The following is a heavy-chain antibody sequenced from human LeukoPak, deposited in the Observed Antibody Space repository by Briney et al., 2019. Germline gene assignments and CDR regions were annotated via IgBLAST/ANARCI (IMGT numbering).Heavy chain of an antibody. J-gene: IGHJ4*02. CDR1: GYTFTGYY. V-gene: IGHV1-2*02. D-gene: IGHD2-2*01. CDR2: INPNSGGT. Sequence: ASVKVSCKASGYTFTGYYMHWVRQAPGQGLEWMGWINPNSGGTNYAQKFQGRVTMTRDTSINTVYMDLSSLRSDDTAVYYCARDRKGDCATTSCYLAYRGQGTQVTVSS. CDR3: ARDRKGDCATTSCYLAY.